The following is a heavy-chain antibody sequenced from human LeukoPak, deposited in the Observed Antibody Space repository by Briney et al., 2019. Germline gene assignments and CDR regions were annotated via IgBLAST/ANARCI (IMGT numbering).Heavy chain of an antibody. V-gene: IGHV3-30*03. D-gene: IGHD6-6*01. J-gene: IGHJ6*02. CDR2: ISYDGSNK. CDR1: GFTFSSYG. CDR3: SSERWDV. Sequence: PGGSLRLSCAASGFTFSSYGMHWVRQAPGKGLEWVAVISYDGSNKYYADSVKGRFTISRDNSKNTLYLQMNSLRAEDTAVFFCSSERWDVWGQGTTVTVSS.